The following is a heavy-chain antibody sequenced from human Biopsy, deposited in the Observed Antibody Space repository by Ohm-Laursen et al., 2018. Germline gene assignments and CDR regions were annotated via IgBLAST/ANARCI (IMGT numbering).Heavy chain of an antibody. D-gene: IGHD3-10*01. J-gene: IGHJ4*02. V-gene: IGHV3-9*01. Sequence: SLRLSCTASRFTFEDYAMHWVRLTPGKGLEWVSGIDWNRGSIAYGDSVKGRFTISRDNGKNFLYLQMSSLRVEDTALYFCAKDKGAHINYGDLYYFDSWGPGTMVAVSA. CDR3: AKDKGAHINYGDLYYFDS. CDR1: RFTFEDYA. CDR2: IDWNRGSI.